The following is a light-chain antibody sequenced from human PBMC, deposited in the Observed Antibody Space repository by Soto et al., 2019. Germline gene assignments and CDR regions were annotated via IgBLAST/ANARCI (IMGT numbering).Light chain of an antibody. J-gene: IGLJ1*01. CDR1: SSNIGNNY. Sequence: QSVLTQPPSVSAAPGQKVTISCSGSSSNIGNNYVSWYQQLPGTAPKLLIYENNKRPSGIPDRFSGSKSGTSATLGITGLQTGDEADYYCGTWGSSLSAHVFGTGTKVTVL. CDR3: GTWGSSLSAHV. CDR2: ENN. V-gene: IGLV1-51*02.